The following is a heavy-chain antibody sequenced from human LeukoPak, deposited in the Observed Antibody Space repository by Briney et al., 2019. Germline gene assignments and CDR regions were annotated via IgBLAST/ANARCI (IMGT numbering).Heavy chain of an antibody. J-gene: IGHJ1*01. CDR3: ASAYGDYVYFQH. CDR2: IYHSGHT. D-gene: IGHD4-17*01. V-gene: IGHV4-30-2*01. Sequence: SQTLSLTCTVSGGSIGSGAYYWTWIRQPPGRGLEWIGYIYHSGHTYYNPSLKSRVTISVDKSKNQFSLKLSSVTAADTAVYYCASAYGDYVYFQHWGQGTLVTVSS. CDR1: GGSIGSGAYY.